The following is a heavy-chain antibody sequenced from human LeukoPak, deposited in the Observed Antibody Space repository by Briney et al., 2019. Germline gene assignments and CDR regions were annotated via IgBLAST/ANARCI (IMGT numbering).Heavy chain of an antibody. V-gene: IGHV3-21*01. Sequence: GGSLRLSCAASGFTFSTYSMNWVRQAPGKGLEWVSSISTSSSYIYYADSVKGRFTISRDNAKKSVYLQMNSLRAEDTAVYYCARDVGKYNWNDLNWFDPWGQGTLVTVSS. CDR1: GFTFSTYS. CDR3: ARDVGKYNWNDLNWFDP. D-gene: IGHD1-20*01. J-gene: IGHJ5*02. CDR2: ISTSSSYI.